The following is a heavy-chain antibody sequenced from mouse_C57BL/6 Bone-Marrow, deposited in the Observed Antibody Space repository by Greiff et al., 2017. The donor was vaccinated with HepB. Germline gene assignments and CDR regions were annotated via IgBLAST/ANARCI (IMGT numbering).Heavy chain of an antibody. CDR3: TNDGYYVRYAMDY. V-gene: IGHV5-9-1*02. D-gene: IGHD2-3*01. J-gene: IGHJ4*01. CDR1: GFTFSSYA. Sequence: EVKLVESGEGLVKPGGSLKLSCAASGFTFSSYAMSWVRQTPEKRLEWVAYISSGGDYIYYADTVKGRFTISRDNARNTLYLQMSSLKSEDTAMYYCTNDGYYVRYAMDYWGQGTSVTVSS. CDR2: ISSGGDYI.